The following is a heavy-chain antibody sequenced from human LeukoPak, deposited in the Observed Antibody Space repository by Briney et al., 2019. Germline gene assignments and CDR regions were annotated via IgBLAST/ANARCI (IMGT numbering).Heavy chain of an antibody. CDR2: IRYDGSNK. CDR3: ANDSSIAARLGYYFDY. Sequence: PGGSLRLSCAASGFTFSSYGMHWVRQAPGKGLKWVAFIRYDGSNKYYADSVKGRFTIPSETSKNTLYLQMTSLRAEDTAVYYCANDSSIAARLGYYFDYWGQGTLVTVSS. CDR1: GFTFSSYG. V-gene: IGHV3-30*02. J-gene: IGHJ4*02. D-gene: IGHD6-6*01.